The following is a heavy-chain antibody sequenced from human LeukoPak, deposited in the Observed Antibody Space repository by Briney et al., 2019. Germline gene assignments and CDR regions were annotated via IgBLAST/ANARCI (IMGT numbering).Heavy chain of an antibody. CDR3: AKHMYSGSYTFDI. V-gene: IGHV3-23*01. Sequence: GGSLRLSCAASGFTFSSYAMSWVRQAPGKGLNWISTISDSGSTTYYADSVKGRFTISRDNSKNTLYLQRNSLRVEDTAVYYCAKHMYSGSYTFDIWGQGTMVTVSS. CDR2: ISDSGSTT. J-gene: IGHJ3*02. D-gene: IGHD3-10*01. CDR1: GFTFSSYA.